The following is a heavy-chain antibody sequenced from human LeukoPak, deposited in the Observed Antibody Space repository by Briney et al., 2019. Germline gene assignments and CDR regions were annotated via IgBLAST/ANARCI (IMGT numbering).Heavy chain of an antibody. J-gene: IGHJ5*02. CDR3: ARGTYYDSSGYYGVNWFDP. CDR2: MNPNSGNT. CDR1: GYTFTSYD. Sequence: ASVKVSCKASGYTFTSYDINWVRQATGQGLEWMGWMNPNSGNTGYAQKFQGRVTMTRDTSISTAYMELSSLRSEDTAVYYCARGTYYDSSGYYGVNWFDPWGQGTLVTVSS. V-gene: IGHV1-8*01. D-gene: IGHD3-22*01.